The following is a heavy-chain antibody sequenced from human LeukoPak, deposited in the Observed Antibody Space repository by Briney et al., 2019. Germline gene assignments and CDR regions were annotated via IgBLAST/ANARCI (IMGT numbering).Heavy chain of an antibody. CDR3: AGSGLTGYYKNFHY. Sequence: GSIYHSGSTYYNPSLKSRVTISVDTSKNQFSLKLSSVTAADTAVYYCAGSGLTGYYKNFHYWGQGTLVTVSS. J-gene: IGHJ4*02. D-gene: IGHD3-9*01. V-gene: IGHV4-38-2*01. CDR2: IYHSGST.